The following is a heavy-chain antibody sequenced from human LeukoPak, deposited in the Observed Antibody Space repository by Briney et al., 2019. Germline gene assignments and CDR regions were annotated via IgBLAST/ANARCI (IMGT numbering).Heavy chain of an antibody. J-gene: IGHJ2*01. V-gene: IGHV3-74*01. CDR2: INSDGSST. CDR3: ARETPDYGDYSPGWDLDL. D-gene: IGHD4-17*01. Sequence: GGSLRLSCAASGFTFSSYWMHWVRQAPGKGLVWVSRINSDGSSTSYADSVKGRFTISRDNAKNTLYLQMNSLRAEDTAVYYCARETPDYGDYSPGWDLDLWGRGTLVTVSS. CDR1: GFTFSSYW.